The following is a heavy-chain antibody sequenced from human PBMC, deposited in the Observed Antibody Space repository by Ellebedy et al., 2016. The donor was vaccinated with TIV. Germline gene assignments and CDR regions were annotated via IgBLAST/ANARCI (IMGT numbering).Heavy chain of an antibody. Sequence: GESLKISCAASGFTFSNYWMSWVRQGPGKGLGWVSRINSDGSNTRYADSVKGRFTISRDNAKNTLYLQMNSLRAEDTAVYYCARSWLPDYWGQGTLVTVSS. D-gene: IGHD5-12*01. CDR1: GFTFSNYW. CDR3: ARSWLPDY. V-gene: IGHV3-74*01. CDR2: INSDGSNT. J-gene: IGHJ4*02.